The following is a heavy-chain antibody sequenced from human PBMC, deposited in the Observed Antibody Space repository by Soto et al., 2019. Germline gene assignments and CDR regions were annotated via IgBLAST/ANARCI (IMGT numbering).Heavy chain of an antibody. CDR1: GGSFSGYD. CDR2: INHSGST. V-gene: IGHV4-34*01. Sequence: SETLSLTCAVYGGSFSGYDWSWIRQPPGKGLEWIGEINHSGSTNYNPSLKSRVTISVDTSKNQFSLKLSSVTAADTAVYYCARGSLLRFLVYWGQGTLVTVSS. J-gene: IGHJ4*02. D-gene: IGHD3-3*01. CDR3: ARGSLLRFLVY.